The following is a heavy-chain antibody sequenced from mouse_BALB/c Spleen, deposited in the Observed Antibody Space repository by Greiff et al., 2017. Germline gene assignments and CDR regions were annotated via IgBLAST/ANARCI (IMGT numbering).Heavy chain of an antibody. J-gene: IGHJ2*01. CDR1: GFTFSDYY. CDR2: ISDGGSYT. V-gene: IGHV5-4*02. Sequence: EVQGVESGGGLVKPGGSLKLSCAASGFTFSDYYMYWVRQTPEKRLEWVATISDGGSYTYYPDSVKGRFTISRDNAKNNLYLQMSSLKSEDTAMYYCARGDYGSLDYWGQGTTLTVSS. D-gene: IGHD1-1*01. CDR3: ARGDYGSLDY.